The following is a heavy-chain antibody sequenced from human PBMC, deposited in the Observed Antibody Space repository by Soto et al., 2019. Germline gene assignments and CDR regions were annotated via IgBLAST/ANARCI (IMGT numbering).Heavy chain of an antibody. CDR3: AKDWGVRGVIYYYYYYGMDV. D-gene: IGHD3-10*01. CDR2: ISYDGSNK. J-gene: IGHJ6*02. Sequence: GGSLRLSCAASGFTFSTYGMHWVRQAPGKGLEWVAVISYDGSNKYYADSVKGRFTISRDNSKNTLYLQMNSLRAEDTAVYYCAKDWGVRGVIYYYYYYGMDVWGQGSTVTVPS. V-gene: IGHV3-30*18. CDR1: GFTFSTYG.